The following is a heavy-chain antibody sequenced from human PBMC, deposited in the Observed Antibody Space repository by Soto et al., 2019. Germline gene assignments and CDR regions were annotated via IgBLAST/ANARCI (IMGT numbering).Heavy chain of an antibody. CDR3: AKDEYYYSRSGYYIFDS. J-gene: IGHJ4*02. CDR1: GCTVSSNY. Sequence: GGSLRLSCAASGCTVSSNYMIWVRQAPGKGLEWVAAISHDGTNKNYGDSVKGRFTISRDNSKKTLYLQMNSLRPEDTALYYCAKDEYYYSRSGYYIFDSWGQGTLVTVSS. CDR2: ISHDGTNK. V-gene: IGHV3-30*18. D-gene: IGHD3-22*01.